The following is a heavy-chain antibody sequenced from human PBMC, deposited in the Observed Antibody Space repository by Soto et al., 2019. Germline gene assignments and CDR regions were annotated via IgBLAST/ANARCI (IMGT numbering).Heavy chain of an antibody. J-gene: IGHJ4*02. D-gene: IGHD2-8*01. CDR1: GFTFSSYE. V-gene: IGHV3-48*03. Sequence: GGSLRLSCAASGFTFSSYEMNWVRQAPGKGLEWVSYISSSGSTIYYADSVKGRFTISRDNAKNSLYLQMNSLRAEDTAVYYCAMGTGRYCNHAVCYQRCIDYWGQGTLLTVSS. CDR2: ISSSGSTI. CDR3: AMGTGRYCNHAVCYQRCIDY.